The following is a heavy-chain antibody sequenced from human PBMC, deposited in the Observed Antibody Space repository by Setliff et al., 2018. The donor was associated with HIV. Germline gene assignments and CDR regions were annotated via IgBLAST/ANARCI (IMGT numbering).Heavy chain of an antibody. CDR2: ISAFNEYT. D-gene: IGHD3-16*01. V-gene: IGHV1-18*01. CDR3: ARSGGTSQYHFYMDV. Sequence: GASVKVSCKTSGYIFNNFGITWVRQAPGQGLEWVAWISAFNEYTYYAPNFLGRVTLSTDTSTNTVDMELRSPRPDDTAVYYCARSGGTSQYHFYMDVWGKGTTVTVSS. J-gene: IGHJ6*03. CDR1: GYIFNNFG.